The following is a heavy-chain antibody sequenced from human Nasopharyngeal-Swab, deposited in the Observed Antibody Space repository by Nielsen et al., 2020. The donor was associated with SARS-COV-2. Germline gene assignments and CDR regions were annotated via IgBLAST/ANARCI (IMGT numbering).Heavy chain of an antibody. CDR2: IHTMTGES. CDR3: AREGQYYECRGNWPYFDY. V-gene: IGHV7-4-1*01. J-gene: IGHJ4*01. Sequence: WVRQAPGQGLRWRGWIHTMTGESTYAQDFTRRFVFSLDASARTAYLQIRGLMAEDTAIYYCAREGQYYECRGNWPYFDYWGQGSLVTVSS. D-gene: IGHD3-22*01.